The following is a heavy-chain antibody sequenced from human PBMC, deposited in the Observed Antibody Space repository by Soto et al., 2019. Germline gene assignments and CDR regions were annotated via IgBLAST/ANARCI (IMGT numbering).Heavy chain of an antibody. CDR1: GGSIGPFY. J-gene: IGHJ4*02. Sequence: TLSLTCTVSGGSIGPFYWSWVRQPPGKGLEWIGYLYYSGNTNYNPSLKSRVTISVDASKNQVSLRLTSVTAADTAVYYCARVGGVAARTFDYWGQGTVVTVSS. D-gene: IGHD2-15*01. V-gene: IGHV4-59*01. CDR2: LYYSGNT. CDR3: ARVGGVAARTFDY.